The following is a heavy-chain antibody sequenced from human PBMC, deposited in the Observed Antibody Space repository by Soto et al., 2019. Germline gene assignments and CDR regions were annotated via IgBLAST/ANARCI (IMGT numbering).Heavy chain of an antibody. CDR3: AKSNTTSSRCDSDTYKSYGMDL. CDR1: VFTFSSYG. V-gene: IGHV3-33*06. D-gene: IGHD2-21*02. CDR2: IWYDGSNK. J-gene: IGHJ6*04. Sequence: GGSLGHSFASSVFTFSSYGMDWVRQAPGKWLEWVAVIWYDGSNKYYADSVKGRFTISRANSKNTLYLQMNSLRAEGTAVYYCAKSNTTSSRCDSDTYKSYGMDLCGRG.